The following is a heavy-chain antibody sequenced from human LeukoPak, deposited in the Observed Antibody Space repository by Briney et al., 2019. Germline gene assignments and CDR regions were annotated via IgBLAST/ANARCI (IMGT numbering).Heavy chain of an antibody. J-gene: IGHJ4*02. CDR1: GFTFSSYA. CDR3: AKVGHGYSSIPLLDY. CDR2: ISGSGGST. Sequence: GGSLRLSCAASGFTFSSYAMSWVRQAPGEGLEWVSAISGSGGSTYYADSVKGRFTISRDNSKNTLYLQMNSLRAEDTAVYYCAKVGHGYSSIPLLDYWGQGTLVTVSS. V-gene: IGHV3-23*01. D-gene: IGHD6-13*01.